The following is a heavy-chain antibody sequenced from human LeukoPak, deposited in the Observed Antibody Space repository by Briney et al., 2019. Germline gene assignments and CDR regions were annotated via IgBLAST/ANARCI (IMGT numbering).Heavy chain of an antibody. V-gene: IGHV3-23*01. CDR1: GFTFSNSA. CDR3: ARSALSAFDI. Sequence: GGSLRLSCAASGFTFSNSAMSWVRQAPGKGLEWVSTLSGSGITTYYADTVEGRFTISRDNAKNSLYLQMNSLRAEDTAVYYCARSALSAFDIWGQGTMVTVSS. J-gene: IGHJ3*02. CDR2: LSGSGITT. D-gene: IGHD3-16*01.